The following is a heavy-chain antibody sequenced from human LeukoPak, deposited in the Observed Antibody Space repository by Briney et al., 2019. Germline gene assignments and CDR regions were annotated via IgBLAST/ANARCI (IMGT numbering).Heavy chain of an antibody. V-gene: IGHV3-30*18. Sequence: AGGSLRLSCVASVFSYSDSVIHWVRQAPGKGLEWVAVISYDGSNKYYADSVKGRFTISRDNSKNTLYLQMNSLRAEDTAVYYCAKDSLLRGSGYYYGNFFDYWGQGTLVTVSS. CDR1: VFSYSDSV. D-gene: IGHD3-22*01. CDR2: ISYDGSNK. CDR3: AKDSLLRGSGYYYGNFFDY. J-gene: IGHJ4*02.